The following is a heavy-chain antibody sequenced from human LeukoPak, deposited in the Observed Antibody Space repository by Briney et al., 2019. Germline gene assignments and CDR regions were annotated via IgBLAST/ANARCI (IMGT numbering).Heavy chain of an antibody. Sequence: SVKVSCKASGGTFNNYNIMWVRQAPGQGLEWMGRIVPMLGVTNYAQKFQDRVKITADKFTNTAYIGLSSLRSEDTAVYYCARNILTGYYDYWGQGTLVTVSS. D-gene: IGHD3-9*01. J-gene: IGHJ4*02. CDR2: IVPMLGVT. CDR1: GGTFNNYN. V-gene: IGHV1-69*02. CDR3: ARNILTGYYDY.